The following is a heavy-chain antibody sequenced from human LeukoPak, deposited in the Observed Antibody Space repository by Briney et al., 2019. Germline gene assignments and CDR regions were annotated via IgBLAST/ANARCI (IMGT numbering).Heavy chain of an antibody. CDR3: AREGYCSGGSCDNWFDP. D-gene: IGHD2-15*01. CDR1: GGSISSGGYS. V-gene: IGHV4-30-2*01. Sequence: PSQTLSLTCAVSGGSISSGGYSWSWIRQPPGKGLEWIGYIYHSGSTYYNPSLKSRVTISVDRSKNQYSLNLSSVTAADTAVYYCAREGYCSGGSCDNWFDPWGQGTLVTVSS. J-gene: IGHJ5*02. CDR2: IYHSGST.